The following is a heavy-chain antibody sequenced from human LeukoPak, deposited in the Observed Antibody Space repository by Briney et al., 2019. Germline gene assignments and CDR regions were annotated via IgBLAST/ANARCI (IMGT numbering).Heavy chain of an antibody. V-gene: IGHV3-7*01. D-gene: IGHD3-22*01. CDR1: GCTFSTYW. CDR2: IKQDGTDK. J-gene: IGHJ4*02. CDR3: AREKLDTRGYVDY. Sequence: GGSLRLSCAGSGCTFSTYWMSWVRQAPGRGLDWVANIKQDGTDKYYVDSVKGGFTISRDNAKNLLYLQMNSLRAEDPAVYYCAREKLDTRGYVDYWGQGTLVTVSS.